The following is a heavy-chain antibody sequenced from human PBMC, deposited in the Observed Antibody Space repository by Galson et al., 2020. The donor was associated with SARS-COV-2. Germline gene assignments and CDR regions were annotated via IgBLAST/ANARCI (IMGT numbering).Heavy chain of an antibody. CDR2: INTHTGNP. CDR1: GFTFTTYA. CDR3: ARVRYYYGMDV. V-gene: IGHV7-4-1*02. D-gene: IGHD4-17*01. Sequence: SVKVSCKASGFTFTTYAMNWVRQAPGQGLEWMGWINTHTGNPAYAQGFRGRFVFSLDTSVSTAYLQISSLQAEDTAVYYCARVRYYYGMDVWGQGTTVTVSS. J-gene: IGHJ6*02.